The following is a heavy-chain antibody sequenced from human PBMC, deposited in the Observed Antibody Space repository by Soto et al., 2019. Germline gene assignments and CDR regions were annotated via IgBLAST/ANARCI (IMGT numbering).Heavy chain of an antibody. D-gene: IGHD1-1*01. CDR1: GGSFSGYY. V-gene: IGHV4-34*01. CDR2: INHSGST. Sequence: SETLSLTCAVYGGSFSGYYWSWIRQPPGKGLEWIGEINHSGSTNYNPSLKSRVTISVDTSKNQFSLKLSSMTAADTAVYYCARVRRNLPFDPWGQGTLVTVSS. J-gene: IGHJ5*02. CDR3: ARVRRNLPFDP.